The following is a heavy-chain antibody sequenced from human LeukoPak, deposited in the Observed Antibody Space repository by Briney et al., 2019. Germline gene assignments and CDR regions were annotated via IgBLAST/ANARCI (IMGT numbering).Heavy chain of an antibody. J-gene: IGHJ4*02. V-gene: IGHV3-7*01. CDR2: IKQDGSEK. CDR3: ARDPVAGTTTFDY. CDR1: GFTFSSYW. Sequence: GGSLRLSCAASGFTFSSYWMSWVRQTPGKGLEWVANIKQDGSEKYYVDSVKGRFTISRDNAKNSLYLQMNSLRAEDTAVYYCARDPVAGTTTFDYWGQGTLVTVSS. D-gene: IGHD1-7*01.